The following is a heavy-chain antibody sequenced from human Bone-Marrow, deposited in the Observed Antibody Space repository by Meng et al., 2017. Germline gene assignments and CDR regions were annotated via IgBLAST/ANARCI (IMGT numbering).Heavy chain of an antibody. V-gene: IGHV4-34*01. J-gene: IGHJ4*02. CDR1: GGSFSGYY. CDR3: AREDRYYYDSRVDY. CDR2: INHSGST. Sequence: VQLQQWGAGLLEPSETLSLTCAVYGGSFSGYYWSWIRQPPGKGLEWIGEINHSGSTNYNPSLKSRVTISVDTSKNQFSLKLSSVTAADTAVYYCAREDRYYYDSRVDYWGQGTLVTVSS. D-gene: IGHD3-22*01.